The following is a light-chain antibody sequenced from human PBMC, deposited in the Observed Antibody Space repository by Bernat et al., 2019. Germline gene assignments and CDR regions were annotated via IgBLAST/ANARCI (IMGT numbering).Light chain of an antibody. CDR1: SLRSYY. Sequence: SSEVTQDPAVSVALGQTVSITCQGDSLRSYYATWYQQKPGQAPGLVIYGDNNRPSGTPDRFSGSSSGDTASLTITGAQVEDEADYYCNCRDSSGNHLVFGTGTKVTVL. CDR3: NCRDSSGNHLV. V-gene: IGLV3-19*01. CDR2: GDN. J-gene: IGLJ1*01.